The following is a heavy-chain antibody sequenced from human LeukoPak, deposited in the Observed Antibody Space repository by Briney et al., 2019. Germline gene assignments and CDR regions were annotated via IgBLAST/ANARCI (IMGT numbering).Heavy chain of an antibody. J-gene: IGHJ4*02. Sequence: SQTLSLTCTVSGGSISSGGYYWSWIRQPPGKGLEWIGYIYHSGSTYYNPSLKSRVTISVDTSKSQFSLKLSSVTAADTAIYYCARLDKGINAAHFDYWGQGTLVTVSS. CDR3: ARLDKGINAAHFDY. V-gene: IGHV4-30-2*01. CDR1: GGSISSGGYY. CDR2: IYHSGST. D-gene: IGHD3-22*01.